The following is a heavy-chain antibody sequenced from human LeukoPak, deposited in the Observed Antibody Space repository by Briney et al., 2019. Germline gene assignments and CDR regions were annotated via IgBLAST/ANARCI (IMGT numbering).Heavy chain of an antibody. CDR3: ARAGYCSGGSCYGSDY. V-gene: IGHV3-23*01. CDR1: GFTCSNFA. CDR2: ISTSGGST. J-gene: IGHJ4*02. D-gene: IGHD2-15*01. Sequence: PGGSLRLSCAASGFTCSNFAMSWVRQAPGKGLEWVSAISTSGGSTYYADSVKGRFTISRDNSKNTLYLQMNSLRAEDTAVYYCARAGYCSGGSCYGSDYWGQGTLVSVSS.